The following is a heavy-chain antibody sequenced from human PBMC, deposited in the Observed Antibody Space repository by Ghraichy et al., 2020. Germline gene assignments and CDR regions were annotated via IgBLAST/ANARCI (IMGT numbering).Heavy chain of an antibody. CDR1: GGSISSGGYS. V-gene: IGHV4-30-2*01. CDR2: IYHSGST. CDR3: ARRSSGYYIDY. Sequence: SETLSLTCAVSGGSISSGGYSWSWIRPPPGQGLEWIGYIYHSGSTYYNPSLKSRVTISVDRSKNQFSLKLSSVTAADTAGYDCARRSSGYYIDYWGQGTLVTVSS. J-gene: IGHJ4*02. D-gene: IGHD3-22*01.